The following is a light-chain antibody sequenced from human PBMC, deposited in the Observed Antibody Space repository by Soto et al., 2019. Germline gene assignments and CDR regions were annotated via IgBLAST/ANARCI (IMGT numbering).Light chain of an antibody. J-gene: IGLJ1*01. V-gene: IGLV1-51*01. CDR1: SSNIGGNS. Sequence: QSVMTQPPSVSAAPGQTVTISCSGSSSNIGGNSVSWYQQLPGTAPKLLIYDDDKRPSGIPDRFSGSKSGTSATLGITGFQTGDEADYYCGSWDSSLSAYVFATGTKLNVL. CDR2: DDD. CDR3: GSWDSSLSAYV.